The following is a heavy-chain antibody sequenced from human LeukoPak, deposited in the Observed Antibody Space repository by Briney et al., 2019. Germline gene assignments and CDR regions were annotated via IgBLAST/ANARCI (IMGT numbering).Heavy chain of an antibody. D-gene: IGHD3-10*01. CDR2: INSDGSST. CDR3: AKDSYDNNI. CDR1: GFTFSSYW. J-gene: IGHJ4*02. Sequence: GGSLRLSCAASGFTFSSYWMHWVRQAPGKGLAWVSRINSDGSSTSYADSGKGRFTISRYNCKNTLYLQMHSLRAEDTAVYYCAKDSYDNNIWGQGTLVTVSS. V-gene: IGHV3-74*01.